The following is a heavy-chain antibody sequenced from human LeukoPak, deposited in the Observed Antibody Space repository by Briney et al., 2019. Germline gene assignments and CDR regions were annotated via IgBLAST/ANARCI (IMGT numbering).Heavy chain of an antibody. CDR3: ARSVGATMVYDY. J-gene: IGHJ4*02. Sequence: PSETLSLTCTVSGGSISSYYWSWIRQPPGKGLEWIGYIYYSGSTNYNPSFKSRVTISVDTSKNQFSLELSSVTAADTAVYYCARSVGATMVYDYWGQGTLVTVSS. CDR2: IYYSGST. V-gene: IGHV4-59*01. CDR1: GGSISSYY. D-gene: IGHD1-26*01.